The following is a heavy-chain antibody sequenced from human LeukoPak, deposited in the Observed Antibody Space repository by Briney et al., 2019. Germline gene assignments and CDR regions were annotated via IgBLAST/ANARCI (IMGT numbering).Heavy chain of an antibody. V-gene: IGHV3-53*01. CDR1: GFTVSSNY. D-gene: IGHD3-22*01. CDR2: IYSGGST. J-gene: IGHJ4*02. Sequence: HPGGSLRLSCAASGFTVSSNYMSWVRQAPWKGLEWVSVIYSGGSTYYADSVKGRFTISRDNSKNTLYLQMNSLRAEDTAVYYCARDIYYDSSGYYGSVYWGQGTLVTVSS. CDR3: ARDIYYDSSGYYGSVY.